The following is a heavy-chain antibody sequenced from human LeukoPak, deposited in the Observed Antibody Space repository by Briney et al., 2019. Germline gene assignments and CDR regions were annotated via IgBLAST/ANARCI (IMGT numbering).Heavy chain of an antibody. CDR2: IIPIFGTA. CDR3: ARDELFLQTGIDP. J-gene: IGHJ5*02. Sequence: ASVKVSCKASGGTFSSYAISWVRQAPGQGLEWMGGIIPIFGTANYAQKFQGRVTITADESTSTAYMELSSLRSEDTAVYYCARDELFLQTGIDPWGQGTLVTVSS. CDR1: GGTFSSYA. D-gene: IGHD7-27*01. V-gene: IGHV1-69*01.